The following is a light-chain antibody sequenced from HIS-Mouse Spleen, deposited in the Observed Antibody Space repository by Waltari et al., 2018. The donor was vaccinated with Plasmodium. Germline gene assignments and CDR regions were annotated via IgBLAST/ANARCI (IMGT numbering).Light chain of an antibody. J-gene: IGKJ2*01. CDR3: QQYYSTPYT. V-gene: IGKV4-1*01. Sequence: DIVMTQSPDPLAVSLGERATTTRKYSKSVLYSSNTKNYLHWYQQKPGQPPKLHIYWATTRESGVPDRFSGSGSGTDFTLTIIRLQAEDVAVYYCQQYYSTPYTFGQGTKLEIK. CDR1: KSVLYSSNTKNY. CDR2: WAT.